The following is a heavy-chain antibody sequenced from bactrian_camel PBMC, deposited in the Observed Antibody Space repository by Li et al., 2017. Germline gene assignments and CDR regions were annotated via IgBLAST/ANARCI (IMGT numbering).Heavy chain of an antibody. D-gene: IGHD1*01. CDR2: INSGGDTT. CDR1: GFALSSYT. V-gene: IGHV3S40*01. CDR3: SADSERMAVAQSIGILTCGGNAY. Sequence: VQLVESGGNLVQPGGSLRLSCAASGFALSSYTMNWVRQVSGKGLEWVSSINSGGDTTYYADSVKGRFTISQDTANNTVYLQMNDLKPEDTAVYYCSADSERMAVAQSIGILTCGGNAYWGQGTQVTVS. J-gene: IGHJ4*01.